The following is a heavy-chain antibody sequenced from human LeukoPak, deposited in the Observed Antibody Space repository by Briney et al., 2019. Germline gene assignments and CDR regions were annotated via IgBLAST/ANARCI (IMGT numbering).Heavy chain of an antibody. Sequence: RPGGSLRLSCAASGLTPADYVMSWVRQAPGKGLEWVSGIDWSGESTGYADSVKGRFTISRDNAANVLYLQMNGLRAEDTALYYCARDLSASWYSLGYWGRGTLVTVSS. CDR1: GLTPADYV. V-gene: IGHV3-20*04. CDR3: ARDLSASWYSLGY. D-gene: IGHD2-2*01. CDR2: IDWSGEST. J-gene: IGHJ4*02.